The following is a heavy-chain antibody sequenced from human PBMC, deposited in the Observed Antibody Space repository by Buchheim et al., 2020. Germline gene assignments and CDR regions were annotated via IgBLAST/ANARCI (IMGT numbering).Heavy chain of an antibody. V-gene: IGHV4-4*02. CDR2: ILHSGST. CDR1: GASINTHW. J-gene: IGHJ4*02. Sequence: QVQLQESGPGLVKPSATLSLTCGVSGASINTHWWSWLRQPPGKGLEWIGEILHSGSTNYNPSLKSRVTLSMDKSKNQFSLTLTSVTAADTAVYYCARNADFCLDYWGQGNL. CDR3: ARNADFCLDY.